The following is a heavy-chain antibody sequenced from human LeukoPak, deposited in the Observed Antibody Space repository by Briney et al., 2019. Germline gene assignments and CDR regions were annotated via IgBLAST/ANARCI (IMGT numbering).Heavy chain of an antibody. CDR2: INHSGST. Sequence: SETLSLTCSVYGGSLSGYYWSWIRQPPGKGLEWIGEINHSGSTNYNPSLKSQVTISVDTSKNQFSLKLSSVTAADTAVYYCARGPLGYSSSWYNYWGQGTLVIVSS. CDR1: GGSLSGYY. J-gene: IGHJ4*02. V-gene: IGHV4-34*01. CDR3: ARGPLGYSSSWYNY. D-gene: IGHD6-13*01.